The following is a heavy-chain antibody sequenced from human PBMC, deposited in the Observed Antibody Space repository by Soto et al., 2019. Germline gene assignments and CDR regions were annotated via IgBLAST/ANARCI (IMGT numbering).Heavy chain of an antibody. J-gene: IGHJ4*02. CDR1: GFTFSDYY. D-gene: IGHD6-13*01. CDR2: ISGSGSTI. V-gene: IGHV3-11*01. Sequence: QVQLVESGGGLVKPGGSLRLSCAASGFTFSDYYMSWIRQAPGKGLEWVSYISGSGSTIYYADSVKGRFTISRDNAKNSLYLQMNSLRAKDTAVYYCASDPIAAAPFDYWGQGTLVTVSS. CDR3: ASDPIAAAPFDY.